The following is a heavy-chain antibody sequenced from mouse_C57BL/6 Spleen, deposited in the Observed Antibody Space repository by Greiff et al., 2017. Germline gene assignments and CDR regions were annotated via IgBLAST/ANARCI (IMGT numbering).Heavy chain of an antibody. CDR3: ARGGIYYDYDGGAMDY. D-gene: IGHD2-4*01. V-gene: IGHV1-72*01. CDR2: IDPTSGGT. J-gene: IGHJ4*01. CDR1: GYTFTSYW. Sequence: QVQLQQPGAELVKPGASVKLSCKASGYTFTSYWMHWVKQRPGRGLAWIGGIDPTSGGTKYNEKFKSKATLTVDNPSSTAYMQLSSLTSEDSAVYYWARGGIYYDYDGGAMDYWGQGTSVTVSS.